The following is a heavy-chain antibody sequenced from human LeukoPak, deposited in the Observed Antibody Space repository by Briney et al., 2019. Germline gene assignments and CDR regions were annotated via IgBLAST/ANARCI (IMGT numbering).Heavy chain of an antibody. J-gene: IGHJ4*02. CDR2: IYYSGST. D-gene: IGHD1-26*01. CDR3: ARSEWELRFDY. CDR1: GGSISSYY. Sequence: PSETLSLTCTVSGGSISSYYWSWIRQPPGKGLEWIGYIYYSGSTNYNPSLKSRVTISVDTSKNQFSLKLSSMTAADTAVYYCARSEWELRFDYWGQGTLVTVSS. V-gene: IGHV4-59*01.